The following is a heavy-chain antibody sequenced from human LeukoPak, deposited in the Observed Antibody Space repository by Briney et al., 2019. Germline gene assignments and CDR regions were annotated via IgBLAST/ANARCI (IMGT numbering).Heavy chain of an antibody. J-gene: IGHJ5*02. CDR3: ARLGSNNYFDP. Sequence: PSETLSLTCTVSGGSISSYYWSWIRQPPGKGLEWIGEISHSGSTTYNPSLKSRVSISLDKSKNQFSLRLSSVTAADTAVYYCARLGSNNYFDPWGQGTLVTVSS. CDR2: ISHSGST. D-gene: IGHD7-27*01. V-gene: IGHV4-59*12. CDR1: GGSISSYY.